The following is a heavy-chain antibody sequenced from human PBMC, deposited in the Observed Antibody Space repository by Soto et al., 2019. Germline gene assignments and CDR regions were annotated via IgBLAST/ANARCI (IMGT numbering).Heavy chain of an antibody. CDR3: GSVRPSGYVLS. V-gene: IGHV4-59*01. Sequence: TSDTLSLTCTVSGGSLSSYYWTWIRQSPGKGLEWIGYVYFSGNTNYNPSLKSRVTISVDTSKNQFSLGLASVTAADTAFYYCGSVRPSGYVLSWGQGTLVTVSS. CDR2: VYFSGNT. D-gene: IGHD6-25*01. CDR1: GGSLSSYY. J-gene: IGHJ5*02.